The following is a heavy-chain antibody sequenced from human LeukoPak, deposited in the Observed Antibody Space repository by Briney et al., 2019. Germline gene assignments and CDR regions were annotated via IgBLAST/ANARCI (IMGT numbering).Heavy chain of an antibody. CDR1: GYSFTSYW. Sequence: GESLKISCKGSGYSFTSYWIGWVRQMPGKGLEWMGIIYPGDSDTRYSPSFQGQVTISADKPISTAYLQWSSLKASDTAMYYCARRGYCSSTSCFDAFDIWGQGTMVTVSS. V-gene: IGHV5-51*01. D-gene: IGHD2-2*01. CDR2: IYPGDSDT. CDR3: ARRGYCSSTSCFDAFDI. J-gene: IGHJ3*02.